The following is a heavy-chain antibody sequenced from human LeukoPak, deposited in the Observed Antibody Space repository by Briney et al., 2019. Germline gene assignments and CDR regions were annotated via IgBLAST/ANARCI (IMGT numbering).Heavy chain of an antibody. V-gene: IGHV3-23*01. D-gene: IGHD2-2*02. CDR2: ISGSGGST. CDR1: GFTFSGYA. Sequence: GGSLRFSCAPSGFTFSGYAMSWVRQAPGKGLEWVSGISGSGGSTYYADSVKGRSNISRDNSKKMLYLQMNSLRTEDTAVYYCAKVHSLYCSSTSCYNFDYWGQGILVTVSS. J-gene: IGHJ4*02. CDR3: AKVHSLYCSSTSCYNFDY.